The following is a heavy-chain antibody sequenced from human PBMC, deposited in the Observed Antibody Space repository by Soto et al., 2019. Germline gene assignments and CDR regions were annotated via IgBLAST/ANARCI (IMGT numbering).Heavy chain of an antibody. V-gene: IGHV2-5*02. CDR1: WVSIRPTGGG. D-gene: IGHD6-19*01. J-gene: IGHJ4*02. CDR3: AHRQAQGIGLAGTFDS. CDR2: IYWDDDK. Sequence: SDPTLVNPTQTLTLTFTFSWVSIRPTGGGVGWIPQPPGKALEWLALIYWDDDKRYSPSLKSRLTITKDTSKNQVVLTMTNMDPVDTATYYCAHRQAQGIGLAGTFDSWGQGTLVTVSS.